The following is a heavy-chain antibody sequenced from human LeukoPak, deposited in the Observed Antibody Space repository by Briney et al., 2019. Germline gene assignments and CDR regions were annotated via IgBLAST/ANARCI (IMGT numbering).Heavy chain of an antibody. V-gene: IGHV3-21*01. Sequence: GGSLRLSCAASGFTFSSYSMNWVRQAPGKGLEWVSSISSSSSYTYYADSVKGRFTISRDNAKNSLYLQMNSLRAEDTAVYYCARGLQLPDYWGQGTLVTVSS. CDR2: ISSSSSYT. J-gene: IGHJ4*02. D-gene: IGHD5-24*01. CDR3: ARGLQLPDY. CDR1: GFTFSSYS.